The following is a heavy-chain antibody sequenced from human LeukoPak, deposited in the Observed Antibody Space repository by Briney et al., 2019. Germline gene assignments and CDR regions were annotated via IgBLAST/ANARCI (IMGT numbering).Heavy chain of an antibody. D-gene: IGHD3-10*01. Sequence: GGSLRLSCAASGFTFSSYAMIWVRQAPGKGLEWVSGISGSVGSTYYADSVKGRFTISGDISKNTLYLQMNSLRAEDTAVYYCARGWGYFGSGHAFDVWGQGTMVTVSS. CDR1: GFTFSSYA. V-gene: IGHV3-23*01. CDR3: ARGWGYFGSGHAFDV. J-gene: IGHJ3*01. CDR2: ISGSVGST.